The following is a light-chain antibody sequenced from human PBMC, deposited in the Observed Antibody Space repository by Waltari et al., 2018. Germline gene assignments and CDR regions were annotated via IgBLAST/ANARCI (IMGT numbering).Light chain of an antibody. CDR3: QQYNNWPPYT. CDR1: QSVSSN. V-gene: IGKV3-15*01. J-gene: IGKJ2*01. Sequence: EIVVTQSPATLSVSPGERVTLSCRASQSVSSNFAWYQQKPGQAPRLLIYGASTRATGIPARFSGSGSGTEFTLTISRLQSEDFAVYYCQQYNNWPPYTFGQGTKLQIK. CDR2: GAS.